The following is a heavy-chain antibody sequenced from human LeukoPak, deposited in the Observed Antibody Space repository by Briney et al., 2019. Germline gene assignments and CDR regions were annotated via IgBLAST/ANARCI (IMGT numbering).Heavy chain of an antibody. CDR2: IYHSGIT. Sequence: SQTLSLTCTVSGGFISSGDHYWSWIRQPPGKGLEWIGYIYHSGITYYNPSLKSRVSISVDTSKNQFSLELTSVTAADTAIYYCARADYDFWSGFETVGKTFGPWGQGTLVTVSS. J-gene: IGHJ5*02. CDR3: ARADYDFWSGFETVGKTFGP. V-gene: IGHV4-30-4*08. CDR1: GGFISSGDHY. D-gene: IGHD3-3*01.